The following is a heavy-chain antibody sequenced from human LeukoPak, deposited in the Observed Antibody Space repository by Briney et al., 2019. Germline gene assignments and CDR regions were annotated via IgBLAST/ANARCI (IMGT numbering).Heavy chain of an antibody. CDR2: ISGSGGRT. V-gene: IGHV3-23*01. D-gene: IGHD3-22*01. J-gene: IGHJ4*02. Sequence: GGTLRLSCAASGFTFSSYVMSWVRQAPGKGLEWVSGISGSGGRTYYADSVKGRFTISRDNSKNTLYLQMNSLRAEDTAVYYCAKDFPQVPQDYYDSICYFDYWGQGTLVTVSS. CDR3: AKDFPQVPQDYYDSICYFDY. CDR1: GFTFSSYV.